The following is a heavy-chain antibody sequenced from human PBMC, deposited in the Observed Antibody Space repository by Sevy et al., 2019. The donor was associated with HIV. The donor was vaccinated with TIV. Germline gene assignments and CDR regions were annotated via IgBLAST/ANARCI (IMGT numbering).Heavy chain of an antibody. D-gene: IGHD2-15*01. CDR1: GYTLTKLS. V-gene: IGHV1-24*01. Sequence: ASVKVSCKVSGYTLTKLSIHWVRQAPGKGLEWMGHFDPQHGETIYAERFQGRVTITADTSIDTGYMELSRLTSEDTAVYYCATVGLRYFSGSSTYQGDWFYPWGQGTLVTVSS. CDR2: FDPQHGET. J-gene: IGHJ5*02. CDR3: ATVGLRYFSGSSTYQGDWFYP.